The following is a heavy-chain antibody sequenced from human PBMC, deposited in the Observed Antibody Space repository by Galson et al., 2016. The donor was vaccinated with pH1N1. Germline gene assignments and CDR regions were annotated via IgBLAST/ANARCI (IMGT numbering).Heavy chain of an antibody. CDR1: GGTFSSYG. D-gene: IGHD3-22*01. CDR2: IIPIFGTA. Sequence: SVKASCKASGGTFSSYGINWVRQAPGQGLEWMGGIIPIFGTAKYAQNFQGRVTITAGESATTAYMELSSLRSEDTAVYYCAREDYYDTDLSDWYFDLWGRGTLLTVSS. J-gene: IGHJ2*01. CDR3: AREDYYDTDLSDWYFDL. V-gene: IGHV1-69*13.